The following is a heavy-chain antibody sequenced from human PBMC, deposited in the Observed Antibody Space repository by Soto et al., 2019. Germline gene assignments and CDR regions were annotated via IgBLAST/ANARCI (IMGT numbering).Heavy chain of an antibody. CDR3: ARESASSGWYGVNYYYYGMDV. J-gene: IGHJ6*02. V-gene: IGHV3-33*01. CDR2: IWYDGSNK. D-gene: IGHD6-19*01. CDR1: GFTFSSYG. Sequence: GGSLRLSCAASGFTFSSYGMHWVRQAPGKGLEWVAVIWYDGSNKYYADSVKGRFTISRDNSKNTLYLQMNSLRAEDTAVYYCARESASSGWYGVNYYYYGMDVWGQGTTVTVSS.